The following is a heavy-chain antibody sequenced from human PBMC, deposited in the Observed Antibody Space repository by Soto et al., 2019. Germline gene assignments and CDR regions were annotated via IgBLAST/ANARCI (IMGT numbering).Heavy chain of an antibody. J-gene: IGHJ4*02. Sequence: EVQLLESGGGLVQPGGSLRLSCAASGFTFSSYAMRWVRQAPGKGLEWVSAVSGSGGSTYYADSVKGRFTISRDNSKNTLYLQMNSLRAENTAVYYCARRGPGTYFDYWGQGTLVTVSS. V-gene: IGHV3-23*01. D-gene: IGHD6-13*01. CDR2: VSGSGGST. CDR3: ARRGPGTYFDY. CDR1: GFTFSSYA.